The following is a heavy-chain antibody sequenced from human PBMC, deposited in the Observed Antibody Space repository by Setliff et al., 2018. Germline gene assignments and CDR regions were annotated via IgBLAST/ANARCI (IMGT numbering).Heavy chain of an antibody. CDR1: GFAFSTYA. V-gene: IGHV3-23*01. D-gene: IGHD4-17*01. CDR3: SRDPNGDYVGAFDP. CDR2: ITVSGHST. J-gene: IGHJ5*02. Sequence: GGSLRLSCAASGFAFSTYAVTWLRQAPGKGLEWVSSITVSGHSTYADSVKGRFSISRDNSRNTLYLQMNSLRAEDTASYFCSRDPNGDYVGAFDPWGQGILVTVSS.